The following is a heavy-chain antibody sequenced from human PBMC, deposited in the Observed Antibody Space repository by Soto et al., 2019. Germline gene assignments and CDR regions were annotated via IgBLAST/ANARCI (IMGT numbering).Heavy chain of an antibody. Sequence: SETLSLTCNVSGGSMTTGSYFWSWIRQPPGKGLEWIGYVFRSGSVNYSPSFKSRVTISIDTSKNQFSLMLKSVTAADTAVYFCARASNRYFDYWGQGALVTVSS. CDR2: VFRSGSV. V-gene: IGHV4-61*01. J-gene: IGHJ4*02. CDR3: ARASNRYFDY. CDR1: GGSMTTGSYF. D-gene: IGHD2-21*01.